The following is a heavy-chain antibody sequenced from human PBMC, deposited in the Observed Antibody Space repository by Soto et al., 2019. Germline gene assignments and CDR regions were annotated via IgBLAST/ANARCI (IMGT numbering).Heavy chain of an antibody. V-gene: IGHV1-69*13. CDR2: IIPIFGTA. CDR1: GGTFSSYA. J-gene: IGHJ6*02. CDR3: AAAPRYSSGWYETPYYYCGMDF. Sequence: SVKVSCKASGGTFSSYAISWVRQAPGQGLEWMGGIIPIFGTANYAQKFQGRVTITADESTSTAYMELSSLRSEDTAVYYCAAAPRYSSGWYETPYYYCGMDFCDQGPTVTVS. D-gene: IGHD6-19*01.